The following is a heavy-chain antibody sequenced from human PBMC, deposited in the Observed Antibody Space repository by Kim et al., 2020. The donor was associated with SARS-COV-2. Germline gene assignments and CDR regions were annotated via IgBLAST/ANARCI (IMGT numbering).Heavy chain of an antibody. CDR3: ASPPKAVRGLIPDYFDY. J-gene: IGHJ4*02. CDR2: IKQDGGEK. D-gene: IGHD3-10*01. Sequence: GGSLRLSCAASGLSFSSYWMSWVRQAPGKGLEWVANIKQDGGEKYYVDSVKGRFTISRDNAKNSLYLQMNSLRAEDTAVYYCASPPKAVRGLIPDYFDYWGQGTLVTVSS. CDR1: GLSFSSYW. V-gene: IGHV3-7*01.